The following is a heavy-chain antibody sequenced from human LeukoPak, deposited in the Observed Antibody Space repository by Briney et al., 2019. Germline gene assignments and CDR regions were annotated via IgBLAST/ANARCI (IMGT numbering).Heavy chain of an antibody. CDR1: GFTFDGYA. J-gene: IGHJ4*02. V-gene: IGHV3-9*01. D-gene: IGHD6-19*01. Sequence: PGGSLRLSCAASGFTFDGYAMHWVRQAPGKGLEWVSGISWNSGSKGYADSVKGRFTISRDNAKNSLYLQMNSLRAEDTAVYYCARTVAGSLDYWGQGTLVTVSS. CDR2: ISWNSGSK. CDR3: ARTVAGSLDY.